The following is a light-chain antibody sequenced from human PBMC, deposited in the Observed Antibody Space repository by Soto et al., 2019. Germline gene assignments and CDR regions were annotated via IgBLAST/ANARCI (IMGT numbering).Light chain of an antibody. J-gene: IGKJ5*01. V-gene: IGKV1-12*01. CDR3: QKAVSLPIN. CDR1: QPISSW. Sequence: DIQMTQAPSSVSASVVDRVTITFRASQPISSWLAWYQQKPGTAPKLLISAASTLQSGVPSRFSGSGSGTDFTLTIRSLQPEDIATYYCQKAVSLPINCGQGTRREIK. CDR2: AAS.